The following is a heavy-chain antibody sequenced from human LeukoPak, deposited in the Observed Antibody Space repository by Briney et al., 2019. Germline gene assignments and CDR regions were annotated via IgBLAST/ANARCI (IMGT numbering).Heavy chain of an antibody. J-gene: IGHJ4*02. Sequence: GGSLRLSCAASGFTFRIYAMNWVRQAPGKGLEWVSAISGSGGATYYADSVKGRFTMSRDNSKNTLYLQMNSLRAEDTAVYYCAKGAYYHGSGRYFDYWGQGTLVTVSS. V-gene: IGHV3-23*01. D-gene: IGHD3-10*01. CDR1: GFTFRIYA. CDR3: AKGAYYHGSGRYFDY. CDR2: ISGSGGAT.